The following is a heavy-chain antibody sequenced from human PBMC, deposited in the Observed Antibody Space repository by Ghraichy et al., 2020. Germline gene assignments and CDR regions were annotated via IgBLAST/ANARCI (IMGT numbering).Heavy chain of an antibody. CDR1: GFTFRSYW. J-gene: IGHJ3*02. CDR2: INRDGSSR. Sequence: GESLNISCVASGFTFRSYWMHWVRQAPGKGLVWVSRINRDGSSRSYADSVEGRFTISRDNAKNTLYLQMDGLRAEDTAVYFCAREVDSNERNHDAFDIWGQGTVVTVSS. D-gene: IGHD3-22*01. V-gene: IGHV3-74*01. CDR3: AREVDSNERNHDAFDI.